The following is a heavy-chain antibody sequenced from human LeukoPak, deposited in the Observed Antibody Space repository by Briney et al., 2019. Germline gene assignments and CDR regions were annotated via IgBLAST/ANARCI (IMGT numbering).Heavy chain of an antibody. CDR3: ARFMVRGVRNPAYFDY. CDR2: IYYSGST. Sequence: SQTLSLTCTVSGGSISSGDYYWSWIRQPPGKGLEWIGYIYYSGSTYYNPSLKSRVTISVDTSKNQFSLKLSSVTAADTAVCYCARFMVRGVRNPAYFDYWGQGTLVTVSS. V-gene: IGHV4-30-4*01. D-gene: IGHD3-10*01. CDR1: GGSISSGDYY. J-gene: IGHJ4*02.